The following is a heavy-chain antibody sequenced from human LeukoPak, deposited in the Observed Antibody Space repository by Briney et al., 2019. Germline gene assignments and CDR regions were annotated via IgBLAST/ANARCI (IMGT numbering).Heavy chain of an antibody. CDR1: GYTFTSYG. D-gene: IGHD5-24*01. V-gene: IGHV1-18*01. Sequence: ASVKVSCKASGYTFTSYGISWVRQAPGQGLEWMGWISAYNGNTNYAQKLQGRVTMTTDTSTSTAYMELRSLRSDDTAVYYCARGRSRWLQYRYFDYWGQGTLVTVSS. CDR3: ARGRSRWLQYRYFDY. CDR2: ISAYNGNT. J-gene: IGHJ4*02.